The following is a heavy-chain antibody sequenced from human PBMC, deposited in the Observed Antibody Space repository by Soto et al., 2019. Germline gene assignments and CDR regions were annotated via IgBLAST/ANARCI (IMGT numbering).Heavy chain of an antibody. CDR2: LSSSSSYI. CDR3: ARDLSSSWYNDRNADWFDP. Sequence: GGSLRLSCAASGFTFNKFGMNWVRQAPGKGLEWVSTLSSSSSYIFYADSVRGRFTISRDNAKNSVYLQMNSLRAEDTAMYYCARDLSSSWYNDRNADWFDPWGQGTLVTVSS. CDR1: GFTFNKFG. J-gene: IGHJ5*02. D-gene: IGHD6-13*01. V-gene: IGHV3-21*06.